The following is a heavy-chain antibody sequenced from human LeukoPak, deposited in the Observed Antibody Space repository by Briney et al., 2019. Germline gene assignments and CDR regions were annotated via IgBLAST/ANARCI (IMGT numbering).Heavy chain of an antibody. V-gene: IGHV3-23*01. CDR1: GFTLSSYA. J-gene: IGHJ4*02. D-gene: IGHD4-17*01. Sequence: GGSLRLSCAASGFTLSSYAMSWVRQAPGKGLEWVSAISGSGGSTYYADSVKGRFTISRDNSKNTLYLQMNSLRAEDTAVYYCAKDHYGDYYFDYWGQGTLVTVSS. CDR2: ISGSGGST. CDR3: AKDHYGDYYFDY.